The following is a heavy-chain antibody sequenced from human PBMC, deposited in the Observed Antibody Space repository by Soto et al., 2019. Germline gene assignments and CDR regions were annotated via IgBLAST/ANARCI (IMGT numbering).Heavy chain of an antibody. CDR2: TYYRSKWYN. CDR1: GDSVSSNSAA. J-gene: IGHJ4*02. Sequence: SQTLSLTCAISGDSVSSNSAAWNWIRQSPSRGLEWLGRTYYRSKWYNDYAVSVRSRITINPDTSKNQFSLQLNSVTPDDTAVYYCARVPSYNSGWPFDYWGQGTLVTVSS. V-gene: IGHV6-1*01. D-gene: IGHD6-19*01. CDR3: ARVPSYNSGWPFDY.